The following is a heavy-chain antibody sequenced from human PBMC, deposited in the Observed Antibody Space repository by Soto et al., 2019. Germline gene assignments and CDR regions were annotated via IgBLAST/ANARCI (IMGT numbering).Heavy chain of an antibody. CDR1: GFTFNSYW. D-gene: IGHD5-12*01. V-gene: IGHV3-7*03. J-gene: IGHJ6*02. CDR3: ARGALHRSGYEYYYYYYGLDV. Sequence: EGQLVESGGGLVQPGESLRLSCAGSGFTFNSYWMSWVRQAPGKGLEWVAKVQQDGSEKYYVDSVKGRFTISRDNAKNSVYLQMNSLRVEDTAVYYCARGALHRSGYEYYYYYYGLDVWGQGTTVTVAS. CDR2: VQQDGSEK.